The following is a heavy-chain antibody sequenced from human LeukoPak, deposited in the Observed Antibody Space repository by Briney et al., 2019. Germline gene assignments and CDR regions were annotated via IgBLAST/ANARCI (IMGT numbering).Heavy chain of an antibody. V-gene: IGHV4-59*01. Sequence: SETLSLTCTVSGGSISSYYWSWIRQPPGEGLEWIGYIYYSGSTNYNPSLKSRVTISVDTSKNQFSLKLSSVTAADTAVYYCARLPRLKAWFDPWGQGTLVTVSS. J-gene: IGHJ5*02. CDR2: IYYSGST. CDR1: GGSISSYY. CDR3: ARLPRLKAWFDP.